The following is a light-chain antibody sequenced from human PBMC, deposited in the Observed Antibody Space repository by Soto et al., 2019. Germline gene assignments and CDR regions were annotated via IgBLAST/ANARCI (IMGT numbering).Light chain of an antibody. CDR3: QQYNSYPLT. J-gene: IGKJ5*01. CDR2: KAS. V-gene: IGKV1-5*03. Sequence: DIQMTQSPSTLSASVGDRVTITCRASQSISSLLAWYQQKPGRAPTLLIYKASSLESGVPSRFSGSGSGTEFTLTTSSLQPNDFATYYCQQYNSYPLTFGQGTRLEIK. CDR1: QSISSL.